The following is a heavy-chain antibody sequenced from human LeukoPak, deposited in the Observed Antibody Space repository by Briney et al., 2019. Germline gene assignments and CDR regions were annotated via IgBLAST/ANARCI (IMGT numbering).Heavy chain of an antibody. CDR1: GYTFSNYG. Sequence: ASVKVSCKASGYTFSNYGISWVRRAPGQGLEWMGWISADNGNTNYAQKLQGRVTMIIDTSTSTAYMELRSLRSDDTAIYYCARESPAYCGGDCYYDYWGQGTQVTVSS. D-gene: IGHD2-21*02. V-gene: IGHV1-18*01. CDR3: ARESPAYCGGDCYYDY. J-gene: IGHJ4*02. CDR2: ISADNGNT.